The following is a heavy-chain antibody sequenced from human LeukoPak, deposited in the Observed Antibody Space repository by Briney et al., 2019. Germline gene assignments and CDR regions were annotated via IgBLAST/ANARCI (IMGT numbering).Heavy chain of an antibody. CDR1: GFSFTDYP. D-gene: IGHD3-9*01. V-gene: IGHV3-48*02. Sequence: GGSLRLSCATSGFSFTDYPMNWVRQAPGKGLEWISNIRTTAEGAKYAYYADSVKGRVTISRDDGKNTLYLHINSLRDDDTAVYYCATDQRYAFDYWGQGILVTVSS. CDR2: IRTTAEGAKYA. CDR3: ATDQRYAFDY. J-gene: IGHJ4*02.